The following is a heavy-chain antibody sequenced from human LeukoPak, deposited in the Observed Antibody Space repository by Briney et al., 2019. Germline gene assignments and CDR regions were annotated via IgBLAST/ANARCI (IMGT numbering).Heavy chain of an antibody. CDR1: GYTFTSYD. D-gene: IGHD3-10*01. CDR3: AADGSGSYLGVSNWFDP. Sequence: ASVKVSCKASGYTFTSYDINWVRQATGQGLEWMGWMNPNSGNTGYAQKFQGRVTMTRNTSISTAYMELSSLRSGDTAVYYCAADGSGSYLGVSNWFDPWGQGTLVTVSS. V-gene: IGHV1-8*01. CDR2: MNPNSGNT. J-gene: IGHJ5*02.